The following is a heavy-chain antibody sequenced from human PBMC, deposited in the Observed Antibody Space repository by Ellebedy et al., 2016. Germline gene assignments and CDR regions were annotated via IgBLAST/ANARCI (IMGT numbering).Heavy chain of an antibody. D-gene: IGHD5-18*01. CDR3: VKSGHSYAWSY. Sequence: GESLKISCAASGFTFSSYWMYWVRQAPGKGLEWVASIKEDGSFKQYVDSVRGRFTISRDNSKNTLYLQMNSLTADDTAVYFCVKSGHSYAWSYWGQGTLVTVSS. CDR1: GFTFSSYW. V-gene: IGHV3-7*03. J-gene: IGHJ4*02. CDR2: IKEDGSFK.